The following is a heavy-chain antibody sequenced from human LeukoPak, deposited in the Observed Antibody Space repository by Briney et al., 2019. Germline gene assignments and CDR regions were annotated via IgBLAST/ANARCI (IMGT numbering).Heavy chain of an antibody. D-gene: IGHD6-19*01. J-gene: IGHJ4*02. CDR2: IYHSGST. Sequence: KPSETLSLTCTVSGGSISSYYWSWIRQPPGKGLEWIGYIYHSGSTSYNPSLKSRVTISVDTSKSQFSLKLSSVIAADTAVYYCARRTYSSGFDYIDYWGQGTLVTVSS. CDR3: ARRTYSSGFDYIDY. CDR1: GGSISSYY. V-gene: IGHV4-59*12.